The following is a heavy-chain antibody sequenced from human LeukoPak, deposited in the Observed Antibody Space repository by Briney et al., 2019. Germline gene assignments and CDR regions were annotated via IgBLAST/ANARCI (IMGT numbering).Heavy chain of an antibody. Sequence: KPSETLSLTCTVSGGSISSYYWSWIRQPPGKGLEWIGYIYYSGSTNYNPSLKSRVTISVDTSKNQFSLKLSPVTAADTAVYYCARLIAAAGTFYYGMDVWGQGTTVTVSS. CDR3: ARLIAAAGTFYYGMDV. J-gene: IGHJ6*02. CDR2: IYYSGST. V-gene: IGHV4-59*08. D-gene: IGHD6-13*01. CDR1: GGSISSYY.